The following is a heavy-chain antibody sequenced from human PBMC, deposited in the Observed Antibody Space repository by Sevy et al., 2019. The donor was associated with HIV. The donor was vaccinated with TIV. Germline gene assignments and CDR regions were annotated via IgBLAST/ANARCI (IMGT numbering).Heavy chain of an antibody. CDR3: AKDLGGYSYS. V-gene: IGHV3-30*02. D-gene: IGHD2-15*01. CDR1: GFTFSNYG. J-gene: IGHJ4*02. CDR2: IRYDGSNT. Sequence: GGSLRLSCVASGFTFSNYGMHWVRQAPGKGLEWVSFIRYDGSNTYYADSVKDRFTISRDNSKNTVYLQKNSLRVEDTAMYYCAKDLGGYSYSWGQGTPVTVSS.